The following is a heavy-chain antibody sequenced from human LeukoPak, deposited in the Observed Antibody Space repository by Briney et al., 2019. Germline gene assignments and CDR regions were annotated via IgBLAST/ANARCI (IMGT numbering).Heavy chain of an antibody. CDR3: ARDRSTMVRGVIGEGDP. CDR1: GYTFTSYG. D-gene: IGHD3-10*01. CDR2: ISAYNGNT. Sequence: ASVKVSCKASGYTFTSYGISWVRQAPGQGLEWMGWISAYNGNTNYAQKLQGRVTMTTDTSTSTAYMELRSLRPDDTAVYYCARDRSTMVRGVIGEGDPWGQGTLVTVSS. J-gene: IGHJ5*02. V-gene: IGHV1-18*04.